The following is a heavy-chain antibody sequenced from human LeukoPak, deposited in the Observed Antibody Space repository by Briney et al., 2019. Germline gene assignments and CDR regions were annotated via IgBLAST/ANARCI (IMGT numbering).Heavy chain of an antibody. CDR3: ARSAGPVIVVLGAAQPPSYQYYMDV. V-gene: IGHV1-69*13. Sequence: SVKVSCKAPGDSFNRYAISWVRHAPGQGLEWVGGIIPIFGNANYGEKFQGRVTITADASTTTAYMEMSSLGSEDTAVYYYARSAGPVIVVLGAAQPPSYQYYMDVWDKGTTVTVSS. CDR1: GDSFNRYA. J-gene: IGHJ6*03. CDR2: IIPIFGNA. D-gene: IGHD2-15*01.